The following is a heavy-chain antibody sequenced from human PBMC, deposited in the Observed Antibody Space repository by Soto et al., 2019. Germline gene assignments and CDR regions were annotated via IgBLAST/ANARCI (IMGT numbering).Heavy chain of an antibody. Sequence: ASVKVSCKASGYTFTSYGISWVRQAPGQGLEWMAWIDPNSGGTKSAQKFQGRVTMTRDTSISTVYMELSRLRSDDTALYYCVRDFGYFDISGPDYWGQGTLVTVSS. J-gene: IGHJ4*02. D-gene: IGHD3-22*01. CDR1: GYTFTSYG. CDR2: IDPNSGGT. CDR3: VRDFGYFDISGPDY. V-gene: IGHV1-2*02.